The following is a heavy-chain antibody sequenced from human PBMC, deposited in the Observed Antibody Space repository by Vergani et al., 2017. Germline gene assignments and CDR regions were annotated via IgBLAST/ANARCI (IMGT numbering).Heavy chain of an antibody. V-gene: IGHV4-61*02. CDR2: IYTSGST. D-gene: IGHD3-3*01. CDR3: ARGAGVTIFVNNYYMDV. Sequence: QVQLQESGPGLVKPSQTLSLTCSVSGASISSGRYYWSWIRQPAGKGLEWIGRIYTSGSTDYNPSLKSRVTMSVDTSKNQFSLKLSSVTAADTAVYYSARGAGVTIFVNNYYMDVWGKGTTVTVSS. J-gene: IGHJ6*03. CDR1: GASISSGRYY.